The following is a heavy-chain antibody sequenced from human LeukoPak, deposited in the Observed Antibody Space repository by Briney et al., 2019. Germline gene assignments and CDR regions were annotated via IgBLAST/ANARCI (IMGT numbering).Heavy chain of an antibody. Sequence: GGSLRLSCAASGFTLSSYAMSWVRQAPGKGLEWVSAISGSGGSTYYADSVKGRFTISRDNSKNTLYLQMNSLRAEDTAVYYCAKGGSPGYYYYYGMDVWGQGTTVTVSS. CDR1: GFTLSSYA. CDR3: AKGGSPGYYYYYGMDV. V-gene: IGHV3-23*01. J-gene: IGHJ6*02. CDR2: ISGSGGST.